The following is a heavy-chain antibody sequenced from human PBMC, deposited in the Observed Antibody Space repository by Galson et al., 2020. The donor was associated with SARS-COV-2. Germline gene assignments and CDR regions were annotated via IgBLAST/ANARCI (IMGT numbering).Heavy chain of an antibody. D-gene: IGHD3-16*01. CDR3: ARIRRDGNNWVYFDY. CDR2: IDWDDDK. Sequence: ESGPTLVKPTQTLTLTCTFSGFSLSTNAMCVSWIRQPPGQAPEWLARIDWDDDKYYTASLKTRLTISKDTSKNQVVLTMTNMDPVDTATYYCARIRRDGNNWVYFDYWGQGILVTVSS. V-gene: IGHV2-70*11. CDR1: GFSLSTNAMC. J-gene: IGHJ4*02.